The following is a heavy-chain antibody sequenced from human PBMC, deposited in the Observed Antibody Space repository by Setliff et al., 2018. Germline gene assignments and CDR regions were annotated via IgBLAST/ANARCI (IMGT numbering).Heavy chain of an antibody. D-gene: IGHD3-3*01. CDR3: ARGRDYNFWSGYYSPDAFDI. CDR2: IYYSGST. CDR1: GGSISSSSYY. Sequence: PSETLSLTCTVSGGSISSSSYYWGWIRQPPGKGLEWIGSIYYSGSTYYNPSLKSRVTISVDTSKNQFSLKLSSVTAADTAVYYCARGRDYNFWSGYYSPDAFDIWGQGTMVTRLL. J-gene: IGHJ3*02. V-gene: IGHV4-39*07.